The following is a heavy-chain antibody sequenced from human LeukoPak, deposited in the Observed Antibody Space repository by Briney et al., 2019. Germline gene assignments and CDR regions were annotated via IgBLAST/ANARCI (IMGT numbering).Heavy chain of an antibody. CDR1: GFTFSSYA. CDR3: ARDSSGSNYMDV. Sequence: PGGSLRLSCAASGFTFSSYAMSWVRQAPGKGLEWVSAISGSGSSTYYADSVKGRFTISRDNSKNSLYLQMNSLRAEDTAMYYCARDSSGSNYMDVWGKGTTVTVSS. V-gene: IGHV3-23*01. J-gene: IGHJ6*03. CDR2: ISGSGSST. D-gene: IGHD3-22*01.